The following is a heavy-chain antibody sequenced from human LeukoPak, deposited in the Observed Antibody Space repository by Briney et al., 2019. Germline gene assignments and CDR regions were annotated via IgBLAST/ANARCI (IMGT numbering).Heavy chain of an antibody. D-gene: IGHD3-10*01. Sequence: EASVKVSSKASGYTFTGHYMHWVRQAPGQGLEWMGWINPNSGDTKYVKKFQGRVSMTRDTTTSTAYMEMSRLRSDDTAVYYCARGPSSADLWGRGTLVTVSS. CDR1: GYTFTGHY. CDR3: ARGPSSADL. J-gene: IGHJ2*01. V-gene: IGHV1-2*02. CDR2: INPNSGDT.